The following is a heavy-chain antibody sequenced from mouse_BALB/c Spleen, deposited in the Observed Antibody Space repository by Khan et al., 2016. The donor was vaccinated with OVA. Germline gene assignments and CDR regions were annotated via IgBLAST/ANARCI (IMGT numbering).Heavy chain of an antibody. CDR3: ARSDYGSTYALDY. D-gene: IGHD1-1*01. CDR1: GYIFTSYW. Sequence: QVRLQQSGAELVRPGASVKLSCKTSGYIFTSYWIHWVKQRSGQGLAWISRIYPGTGSTYYKEKFKGKATLTADIASSTAYMQLSSLKPEDSAVYFCARSDYGSTYALDYWGQGTSVHVSS. J-gene: IGHJ4*01. V-gene: IGHV1S132*01. CDR2: IYPGTGST.